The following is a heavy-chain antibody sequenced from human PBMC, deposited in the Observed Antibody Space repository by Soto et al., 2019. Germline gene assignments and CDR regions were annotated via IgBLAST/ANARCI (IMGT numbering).Heavy chain of an antibody. V-gene: IGHV1-69*06. Sequence: QVQLEQSGAEVKKPGSSVKVSCKASGGTLSDHGVAWLRQAPGQGLEWMGGTIPVFNTAKYAQKFQGRDTVKSDKFTNISYMELSSLRSEDTAFYFCARGVYGSGNYYTGPSTFDIWGQGTMVIVSS. CDR2: TIPVFNTA. CDR1: GGTLSDHG. CDR3: ARGVYGSGNYYTGPSTFDI. D-gene: IGHD3-10*01. J-gene: IGHJ3*02.